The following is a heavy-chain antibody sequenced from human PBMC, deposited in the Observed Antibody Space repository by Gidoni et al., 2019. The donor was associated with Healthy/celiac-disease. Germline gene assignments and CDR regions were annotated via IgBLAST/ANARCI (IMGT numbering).Heavy chain of an antibody. CDR2: IYTSGST. CDR1: GGSISSGSYY. J-gene: IGHJ3*02. D-gene: IGHD3-22*01. V-gene: IGHV4-61*02. CDR3: ARDRITMINSLLFDI. Sequence: QVQLQESGPGLVKPSQTLSLTCPVSGGSISSGSYYWSWIRQPAGKGLEWIGRIYTSGSTNYNPSLKSRVTISVDTSKNQFSLKLSSVTAADTAVYYCARDRITMINSLLFDIWGQGTMVTVSS.